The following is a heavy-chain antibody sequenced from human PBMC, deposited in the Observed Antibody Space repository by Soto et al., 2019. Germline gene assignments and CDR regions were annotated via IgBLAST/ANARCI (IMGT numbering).Heavy chain of an antibody. D-gene: IGHD5-12*01. Sequence: PSETLSLTCTVSGGSISSGGYYWSWIRQHPGKGLEWIGYIYYSGSTYYNPSLKSRVTISVGTSKNQFSLKLSSVTAADTAVYYCARDPGDDGYNWYDYWGQGTLVTVSS. J-gene: IGHJ4*02. CDR3: ARDPGDDGYNWYDY. CDR1: GGSISSGGYY. V-gene: IGHV4-31*03. CDR2: IYYSGST.